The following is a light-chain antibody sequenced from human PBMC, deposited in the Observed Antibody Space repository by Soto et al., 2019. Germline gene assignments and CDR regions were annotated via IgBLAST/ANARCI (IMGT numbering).Light chain of an antibody. J-gene: IGLJ2*01. CDR2: VNSDGSH. CDR3: QTWGTDSHVV. CDR1: SGYTSYT. Sequence: QPVLTQSPSASASLGASVKLTCNLSSGYTSYTVAWHQQQPEKGPRFLKKVNSDGSHTKGGGIPDRFSGSSSGAERSLTISSLQSEDEADYYCQTWGTDSHVVFGGGTKLTVL. V-gene: IGLV4-69*01.